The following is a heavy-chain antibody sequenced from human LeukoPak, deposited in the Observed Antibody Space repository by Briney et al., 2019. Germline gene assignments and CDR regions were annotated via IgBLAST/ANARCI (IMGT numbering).Heavy chain of an antibody. D-gene: IGHD6-19*01. Sequence: ASVKVSCKASGYTFTGYYMHWVRQAPGQGLEWMGWINPNSGGTNYAQKFQGRVTMTRDTSISTAYMELRSLRSDDTAVYYCARDDSSGWYHRWWGQGTLVTVSS. CDR3: ARDDSSGWYHRW. CDR2: INPNSGGT. J-gene: IGHJ4*02. V-gene: IGHV1-2*02. CDR1: GYTFTGYY.